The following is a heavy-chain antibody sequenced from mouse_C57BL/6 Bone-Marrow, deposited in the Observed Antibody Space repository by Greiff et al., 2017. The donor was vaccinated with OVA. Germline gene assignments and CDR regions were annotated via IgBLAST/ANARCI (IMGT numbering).Heavy chain of an antibody. CDR2: IDPETGGT. V-gene: IGHV1-15*01. CDR1: GYTFTDYE. Sequence: QVQLKQSGAELVRPGASVTLSCKASGYTFTDYEMHWVKQTPVHGLEWIGAIDPETGGTAYNQKFKGKAILTADKSSSTAYMELRSLTSEDSAVYYCTKEYDNYAMDYWGQGTSVTVSS. CDR3: TKEYDNYAMDY. J-gene: IGHJ4*01. D-gene: IGHD2-14*01.